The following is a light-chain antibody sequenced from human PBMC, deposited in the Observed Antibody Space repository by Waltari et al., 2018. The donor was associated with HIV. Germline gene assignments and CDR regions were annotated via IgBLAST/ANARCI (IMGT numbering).Light chain of an antibody. Sequence: SYELTQPLSVSVALGQTAYITCWGTHIENKVVHWYQQKPGQAPVLVIYRDSNRPSGIPERFSGSNSGNTATLTISRAQAGDEGDYYCQVWDSSTGVFGGGTNLTVL. V-gene: IGLV3-9*01. CDR3: QVWDSSTGV. CDR1: HIENKV. J-gene: IGLJ3*02. CDR2: RDS.